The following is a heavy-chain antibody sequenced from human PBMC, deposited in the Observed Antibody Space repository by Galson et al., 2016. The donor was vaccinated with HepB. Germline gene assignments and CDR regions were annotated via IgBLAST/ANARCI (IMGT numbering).Heavy chain of an antibody. Sequence: SLRLSCAASGFTLSSYGIHWVRQAPGKGLEWVAVISYDGSNKKYADSVKGRFTISRDNSKNTLYLQMNSLRAEDTAVYYCAKVGDKYYFDYWGQGTLVTVSS. CDR1: GFTLSSYG. CDR2: ISYDGSNK. CDR3: AKVGDKYYFDY. D-gene: IGHD4-17*01. V-gene: IGHV3-30*18. J-gene: IGHJ4*02.